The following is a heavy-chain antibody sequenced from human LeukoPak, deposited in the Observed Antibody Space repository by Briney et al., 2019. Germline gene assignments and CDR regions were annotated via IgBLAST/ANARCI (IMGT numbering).Heavy chain of an antibody. CDR1: GFTFDDYA. D-gene: IGHD2/OR15-2a*01. V-gene: IGHV3-9*01. Sequence: LPGRSLRLSCAGSGFTFDDYAMHWVRQTPGKGLEWVSGISWNSGNIAYADFVGGRFTISRDNAKNSLSLQMNSLSDEDTAVYYCAKDAYGGATFFYYMDVWGKGTTVIVSS. CDR2: ISWNSGNI. J-gene: IGHJ6*03. CDR3: AKDAYGGATFFYYMDV.